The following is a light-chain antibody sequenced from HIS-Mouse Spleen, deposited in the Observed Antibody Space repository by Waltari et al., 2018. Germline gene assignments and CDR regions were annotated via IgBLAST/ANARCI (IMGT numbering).Light chain of an antibody. CDR3: QSYDSSNSWV. J-gene: IGLJ3*02. V-gene: IGLV6-57*02. Sequence: NFMLTQPHSVSESPGKTVTISCTGSSGSIASNSVQWSQQRPGSAPTTVIYEDNQRPSGVPDRFSGSIDSSSNSASLTISGLKTEDEADYYCQSYDSSNSWVFGGGTKLTVL. CDR2: EDN. CDR1: SGSIASNS.